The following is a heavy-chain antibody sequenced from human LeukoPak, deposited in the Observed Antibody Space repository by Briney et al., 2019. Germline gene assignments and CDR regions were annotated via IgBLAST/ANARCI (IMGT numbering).Heavy chain of an antibody. CDR2: INSDGSST. V-gene: IGHV3-74*01. CDR1: GFTFSSYW. J-gene: IGHJ4*02. CDR3: ARDQSPYCSSTSCYPNPDFDY. Sequence: GGSLRLSCAASGFTFSSYWMHWVRQAPGKGLVWVSRINSDGSSTSYADSVKGRFTISRDNAKNTLYLQMNSLRAEDTAVYYCARDQSPYCSSTSCYPNPDFDYWGQGTLATVSS. D-gene: IGHD2-2*01.